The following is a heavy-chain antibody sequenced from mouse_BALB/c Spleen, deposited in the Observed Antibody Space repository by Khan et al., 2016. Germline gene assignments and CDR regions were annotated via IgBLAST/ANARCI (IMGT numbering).Heavy chain of an antibody. D-gene: IGHD2-4*01. CDR1: GYTFTSYY. Sequence: VQLQESGAELVKPGASVKLSCKASGYTFTSYYMYWVKQRPGQGLEWIGEINPSNGDTNFNERFKSKATLTVDKSSSTTYMQFRSLTSEDSAVYYCTRAGYDYPFAYWGQGTLVTVSA. V-gene: IGHV1S81*02. CDR3: TRAGYDYPFAY. CDR2: INPSNGDT. J-gene: IGHJ3*01.